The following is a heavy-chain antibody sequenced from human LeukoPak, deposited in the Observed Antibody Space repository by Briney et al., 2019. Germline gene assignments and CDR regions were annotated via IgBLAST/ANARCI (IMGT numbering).Heavy chain of an antibody. V-gene: IGHV3-23*01. CDR2: ISGSGGST. D-gene: IGHD3-10*01. Sequence: GGSLRLSCAASGFTFSSYAMSWVRQAPGKGLEWVSAISGSGGSTYYADSVKGRSTISRDNSKNTLYLQMNSLRAEDTAVYYCATLLLWFGESDYWGQGTLVTVSS. CDR3: ATLLLWFGESDY. CDR1: GFTFSSYA. J-gene: IGHJ4*02.